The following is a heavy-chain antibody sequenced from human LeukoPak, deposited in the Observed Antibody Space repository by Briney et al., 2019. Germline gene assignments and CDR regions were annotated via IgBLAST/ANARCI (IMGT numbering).Heavy chain of an antibody. CDR2: IYPGDSDT. D-gene: IGHD3-3*01. Sequence: GESLKISCKGSGYSFTSYWIGWVRQMPGKGLEWMGIIYPGDSDTRYSPSFQDQVTISADKSISTAYLQWSSLKASDTAMYYCARRPLPKHYDFWSGPDYWGQGTLVTVSS. CDR1: GYSFTSYW. J-gene: IGHJ4*02. CDR3: ARRPLPKHYDFWSGPDY. V-gene: IGHV5-51*01.